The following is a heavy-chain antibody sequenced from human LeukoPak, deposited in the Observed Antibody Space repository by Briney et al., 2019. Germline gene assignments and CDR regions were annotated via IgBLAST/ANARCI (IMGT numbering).Heavy chain of an antibody. J-gene: IGHJ4*02. CDR3: AREYYDILTGYYYVDY. D-gene: IGHD3-9*01. CDR2: IKQDGSEK. CDR1: GFTFSSYW. Sequence: PGGSLRLSCAASGFTFSSYWMSWVRQAPGKGLEWVANIKQDGSEKYYVDSVKGRFTISRDNAKNSLYLQMNSLRAEDTAVYYCAREYYDILTGYYYVDYWGQGTLVTVSS. V-gene: IGHV3-7*01.